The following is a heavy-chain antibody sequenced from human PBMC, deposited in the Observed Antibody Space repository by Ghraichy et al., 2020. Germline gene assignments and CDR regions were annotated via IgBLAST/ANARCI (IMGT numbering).Heavy chain of an antibody. CDR3: ATGDYYIWYFYL. J-gene: IGHJ2*01. D-gene: IGHD3-9*01. CDR2: IDQDGSEN. V-gene: IGHV3-7*03. Sequence: GGSLRLSCVASGFSSSNYWINWVRQTPGKGLEWVANIDQDGSENWFLDSVRGRFTISRDNAKNSVYLQMNSLRAEDTAVYFCATGDYYIWYFYLWGRGTLVTVSS. CDR1: GFSSSNYW.